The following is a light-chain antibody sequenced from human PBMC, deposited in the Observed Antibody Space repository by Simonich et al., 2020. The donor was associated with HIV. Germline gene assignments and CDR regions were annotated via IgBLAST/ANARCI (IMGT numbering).Light chain of an antibody. V-gene: IGLV2-14*03. CDR2: DVI. CDR1: SSDVGGYNS. CDR3: TSYTSSSTLV. J-gene: IGLJ2*01. Sequence: QSTLTQPASVSGSPGQSITISCTGTSSDVGGYNSVSWYQEHPGKAPKLMIYDVIKRPSAVSNRFSGSQSSNTASLTISGLQAEDEADYYCTSYTSSSTLVFGGGTKVTVL.